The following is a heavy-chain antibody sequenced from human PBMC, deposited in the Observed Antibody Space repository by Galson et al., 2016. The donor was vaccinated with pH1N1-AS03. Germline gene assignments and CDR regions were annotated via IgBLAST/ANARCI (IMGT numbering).Heavy chain of an antibody. CDR3: ATDRFGEPTT. Sequence: SLRLSCAASGFTFSSFVMSWVRQAPGKGLEWASVIYHGEAGTSYYADSVKGRFTISRHISTNTVNLQMNNLRVEDAATYYCATDRFGEPTTWGQGTLIIVS. CDR1: GFTFSSFV. V-gene: IGHV3-23*03. CDR2: IYHGEAGTS. J-gene: IGHJ5*02. D-gene: IGHD1-14*01.